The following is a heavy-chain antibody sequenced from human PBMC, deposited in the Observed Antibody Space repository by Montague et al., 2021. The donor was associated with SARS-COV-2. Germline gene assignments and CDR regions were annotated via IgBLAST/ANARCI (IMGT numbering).Heavy chain of an antibody. V-gene: IGHV4-31*03. CDR3: ARRQGITMVVVVIGAFDI. CDR2: IYYSGST. J-gene: IGHJ3*02. Sequence: TLSLTCTVSGGSISSAGYYWSWIRQHPGKGLEWIGYIYYSGSTYYNPSLKSRVTISVDTSKNQFSLKLSSVTAADTAVYYCARRQGITMVVVVIGAFDIWGQGTMVTVSS. CDR1: GGSISSAGYY. D-gene: IGHD3-22*01.